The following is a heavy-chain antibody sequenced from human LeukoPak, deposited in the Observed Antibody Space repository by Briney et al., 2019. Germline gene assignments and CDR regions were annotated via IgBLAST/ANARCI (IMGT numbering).Heavy chain of an antibody. CDR3: ARGRDYSNWFDP. Sequence: GASVKVSCKASGGTFSSYAISWVRQAPGQGLEWMGGIVPIFGTANYAQKFQGRVTITTDESTSTAYMELSSLRSEDTAVYYCARGRDYSNWFDPWGQGTLVTVSS. D-gene: IGHD4-11*01. V-gene: IGHV1-69*05. CDR1: GGTFSSYA. J-gene: IGHJ5*02. CDR2: IVPIFGTA.